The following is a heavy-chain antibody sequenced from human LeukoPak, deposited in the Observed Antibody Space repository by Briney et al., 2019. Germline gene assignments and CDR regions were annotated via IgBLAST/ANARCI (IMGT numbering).Heavy chain of an antibody. J-gene: IGHJ6*03. Sequence: GGSLRPSCAASGFTFSSYSMNWVRQAPGKGLEWVSSISSSSSYIYYADSVKGRFTISRDNAKNSLYLQMNSLRAEDTAVYYYARDLDGYSLYYYYYMDVWGKGTTVTVSS. CDR1: GFTFSSYS. V-gene: IGHV3-21*01. CDR3: ARDLDGYSLYYYYYMDV. D-gene: IGHD5-18*01. CDR2: ISSSSSYI.